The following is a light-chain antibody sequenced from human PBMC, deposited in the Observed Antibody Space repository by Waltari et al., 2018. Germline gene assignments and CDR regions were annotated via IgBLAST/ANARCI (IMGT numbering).Light chain of an antibody. V-gene: IGKV3-20*01. CDR2: DAS. J-gene: IGKJ2*01. Sequence: EIVLTQSPGTLSLFPGARATLSCRASQSVSSNYLAWYQQKPGQAPRLLIHDASSRATGIPDRFSGSGSGTDFTLTISRLEPEDFAVYFCQHYSSAPNTFGQGTRLEIK. CDR1: QSVSSNY. CDR3: QHYSSAPNT.